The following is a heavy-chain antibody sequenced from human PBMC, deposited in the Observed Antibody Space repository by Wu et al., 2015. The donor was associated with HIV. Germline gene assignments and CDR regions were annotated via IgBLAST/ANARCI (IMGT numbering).Heavy chain of an antibody. CDR2: VNPNSGNT. CDR1: GYTFTRYF. J-gene: IGHJ6*02. Sequence: QGQLVQSGGEVKEPGTSVRVSCQASGYTFTRYFLHWVRQAPGQGLEWMGWVNPNSGNTGYAQKFQGRVTMTRNTSISTAYMELSSLRSEDTAVYYCARGMRVRGIIRGYGMDVWGQGTTVTVSS. V-gene: IGHV1-8*01. CDR3: ARGMRVRGIIRGYGMDV. D-gene: IGHD3-10*01.